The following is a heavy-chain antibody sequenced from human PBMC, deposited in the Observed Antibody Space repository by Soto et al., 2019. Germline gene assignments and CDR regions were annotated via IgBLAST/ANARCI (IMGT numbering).Heavy chain of an antibody. V-gene: IGHV4-59*08. CDR2: VYSTGGT. D-gene: IGHD1-1*01. CDR3: VRQGIGNRHGLVDV. J-gene: IGHJ6*02. Sequence: QVQLQQSGPGLVKPSETLSLTCSVSSGPSSSHNWGWIRQPPGRGLEWIGYVYSTGGTSYNPSLKSRVTISADTSTNHISLTLTSLTAADTAVYYCVRQGIGNRHGLVDVWGQGTTVRVSS. CDR1: SGPSSSHN.